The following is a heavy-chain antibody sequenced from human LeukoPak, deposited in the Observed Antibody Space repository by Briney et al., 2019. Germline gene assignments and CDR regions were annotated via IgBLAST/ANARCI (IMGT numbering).Heavy chain of an antibody. Sequence: GGSLRLSCAASGFTFSSYGMHWVRQAPGKGLEWVALIRYDGSNTYYADSVKGRFTISRDNAKNSLYLQMNSLRAEDTAVYYCARDLAALSFDYWGQGTLVTVSS. CDR3: ARDLAALSFDY. J-gene: IGHJ4*02. V-gene: IGHV3-30*02. D-gene: IGHD6-6*01. CDR1: GFTFSSYG. CDR2: IRYDGSNT.